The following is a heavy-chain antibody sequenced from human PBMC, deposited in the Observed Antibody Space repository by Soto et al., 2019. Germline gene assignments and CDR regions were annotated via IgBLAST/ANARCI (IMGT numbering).Heavy chain of an antibody. CDR3: ARGQEGVVATH. D-gene: IGHD5-12*01. J-gene: IGHJ4*02. V-gene: IGHV4-34*01. CDR1: GGSLSGYY. Sequence: QVQLQQWGAGLLKPSETLSLNCAVNGGSLSGYYWSWIRQPAGKGVEWIGEIKDGGRTNYSPSLRSRSTISSDTSNNQFSLRLYSVTAADTGVYYCARGQEGVVATHWDQGTLVTVSS. CDR2: IKDGGRT.